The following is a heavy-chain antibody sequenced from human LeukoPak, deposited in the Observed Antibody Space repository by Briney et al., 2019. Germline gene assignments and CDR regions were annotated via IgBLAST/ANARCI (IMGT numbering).Heavy chain of an antibody. V-gene: IGHV1-69*05. CDR3: ARDRYSSSWYGGY. J-gene: IGHJ4*02. Sequence: ASVKVSCKASGGTFSSYAISWVRQAPGQGLEWMGGIIPIFGTANYAQKFQGRVTMTTDTSTSTAYMELRSLRSDDTAVYYCARDRYSSSWYGGYWGQGTLVTVSS. D-gene: IGHD6-13*01. CDR2: IIPIFGTA. CDR1: GGTFSSYA.